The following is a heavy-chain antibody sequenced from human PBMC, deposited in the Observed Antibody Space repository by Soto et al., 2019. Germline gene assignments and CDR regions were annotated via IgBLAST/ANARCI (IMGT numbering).Heavy chain of an antibody. D-gene: IGHD4-4*01. V-gene: IGHV1-3*01. Sequence: VSCKASGYTFTSYAMHWVRQAPGQRLEWMGWINAGNGNTKYSQKFQGRVTITRDTSASTAYMELSSLRSEDTAVYYCASSYSNYALIDYYYYGMHVWGQGTTVTVSS. CDR1: GYTFTSYA. CDR3: ASSYSNYALIDYYYYGMHV. CDR2: INAGNGNT. J-gene: IGHJ6*02.